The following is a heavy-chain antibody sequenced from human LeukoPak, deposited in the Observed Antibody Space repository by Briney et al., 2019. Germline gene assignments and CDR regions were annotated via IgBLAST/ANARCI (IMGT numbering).Heavy chain of an antibody. D-gene: IGHD3-22*01. V-gene: IGHV4-59*08. CDR2: IYYSGST. CDR3: ARGFYDSSGYSSPFDS. CDR1: GDSISSNY. J-gene: IGHJ4*02. Sequence: SETLSLTCTVSGDSISSNYWSWVRQPPGKGLEWIGYIYYSGSTNYNPSLKSRVTMSIDTSNNHFSLRLSSVTAADTAMYYCARGFYDSSGYSSPFDSWGQGTLVTVSS.